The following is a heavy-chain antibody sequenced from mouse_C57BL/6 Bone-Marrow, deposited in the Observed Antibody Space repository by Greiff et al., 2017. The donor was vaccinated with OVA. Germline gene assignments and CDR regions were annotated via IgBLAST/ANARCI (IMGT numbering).Heavy chain of an antibody. CDR3: ARDLYWYFDV. V-gene: IGHV1-69*01. CDR1: GYTFTSYW. Sequence: QVQLKQSGAELVMPGASVKLSCKASGYTFTSYWMHWVKQRPGQGLEWIGEIDPSDSYTNYNQKFKGKSTLTVDKSSSTAYMQLSSLTSEDSAVYYCARDLYWYFDVWGTGTTVTVSS. CDR2: IDPSDSYT. J-gene: IGHJ1*03.